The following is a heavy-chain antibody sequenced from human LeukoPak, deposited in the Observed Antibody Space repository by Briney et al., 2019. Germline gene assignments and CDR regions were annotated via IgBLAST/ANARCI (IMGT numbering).Heavy chain of an antibody. CDR1: GGSISSYY. Sequence: SETLSLTCTVSGGSISSYYWSWIRQPPGKGLEWIGYIYYSGSTNYNPSLKSRVTMSVDTSKNQFSLKLNSVTAADTAVYYCARDHRYFDWFDYWGQGMLVTVSS. D-gene: IGHD3-9*01. J-gene: IGHJ4*02. CDR2: IYYSGST. CDR3: ARDHRYFDWFDY. V-gene: IGHV4-59*12.